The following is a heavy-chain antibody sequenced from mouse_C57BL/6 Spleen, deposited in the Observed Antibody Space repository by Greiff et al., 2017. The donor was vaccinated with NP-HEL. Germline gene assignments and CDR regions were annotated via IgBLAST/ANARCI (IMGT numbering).Heavy chain of an antibody. V-gene: IGHV1-64*01. Sequence: VQLQQPGAELVKPGASVKLSCKASGYTFTSYWMHWVKQRPGQGLEWIGMIHPNSGSTNYNEKFKSKATLTVDKSSSTAYMQLSSLTSEDSAVYYCADSNYDWYFDVWGTGTTVTVSS. CDR3: ADSNYDWYFDV. CDR2: IHPNSGST. D-gene: IGHD2-5*01. CDR1: GYTFTSYW. J-gene: IGHJ1*03.